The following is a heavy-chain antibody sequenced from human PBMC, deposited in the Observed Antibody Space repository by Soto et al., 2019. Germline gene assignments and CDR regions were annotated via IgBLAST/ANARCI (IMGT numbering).Heavy chain of an antibody. D-gene: IGHD3-3*01. CDR3: AREAITIFGEQRFGP. CDR1: GFTFSSYS. J-gene: IGHJ5*02. CDR2: ISSSSSYI. V-gene: IGHV3-21*04. Sequence: LRLSCAASGFTFSSYSMNWVRQAPGKGLEWVSSISSSSSYIYYADSVKGRFTISRDNAKNSLYLQMNSLRAADTAVYYCAREAITIFGEQRFGPWGHGTLVTVSS.